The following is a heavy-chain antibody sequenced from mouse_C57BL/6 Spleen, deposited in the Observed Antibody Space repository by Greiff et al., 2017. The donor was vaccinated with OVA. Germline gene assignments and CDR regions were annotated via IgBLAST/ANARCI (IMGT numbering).Heavy chain of an antibody. Sequence: VQVVESGPELVKPGASVKISCKASGYAFSSSWMNWVKQRPGKGLEWIGRIYPGDGDTNYNGKFKGKATLTADKSSSTAYMQLSSLTSEDSAVYFCAIFTTVVDYYAMDYWGQGTSVTVSS. J-gene: IGHJ4*01. CDR3: AIFTTVVDYYAMDY. CDR2: IYPGDGDT. V-gene: IGHV1-82*01. D-gene: IGHD1-1*01. CDR1: GYAFSSSW.